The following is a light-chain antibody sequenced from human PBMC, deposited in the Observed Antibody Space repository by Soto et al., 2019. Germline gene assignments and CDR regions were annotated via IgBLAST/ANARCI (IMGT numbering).Light chain of an antibody. V-gene: IGLV3-21*04. Sequence: SYELTQPPSVSVAPGKTARITCGGNNIGSKSVHWYQQKPGQAPVLVIYYDSDRPSGIPERFSGSNSGNTATLTISRVEAGDEADYYCQVWDSSSDPSWVFGGGTKLTVL. CDR3: QVWDSSSDPSWV. CDR1: NIGSKS. CDR2: YDS. J-gene: IGLJ3*02.